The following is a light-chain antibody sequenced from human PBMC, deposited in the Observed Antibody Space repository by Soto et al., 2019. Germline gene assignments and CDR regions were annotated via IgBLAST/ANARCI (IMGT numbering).Light chain of an antibody. J-gene: IGKJ1*01. CDR1: QGISSW. Sequence: DIQTTQSPSTLSASLGDRVTITCRAGQGISSWLAWYQQNPGKAPKLLIYKASSLESGVPSRFSGSGSGTEFTLTISSLQPDDFATYYCQQYNSYSPWTFGQGTKVDIK. V-gene: IGKV1-5*03. CDR3: QQYNSYSPWT. CDR2: KAS.